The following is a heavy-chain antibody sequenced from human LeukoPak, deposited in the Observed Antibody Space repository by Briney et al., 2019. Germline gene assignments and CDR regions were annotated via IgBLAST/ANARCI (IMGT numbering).Heavy chain of an antibody. CDR3: AKHHDWTVTVPDY. CDR1: GFTFRNYA. Sequence: PGGSLRLSCAASGFTFRNYAMSWLRQAPGKGLEWVSTINGSGVDTDYADSVKDRFPISRDNSRNTLYLQMNSLRAEDTAVYYCAKHHDWTVTVPDYWGQGTLVTVSS. J-gene: IGHJ4*02. CDR2: INGSGVDT. D-gene: IGHD4-17*01. V-gene: IGHV3-23*01.